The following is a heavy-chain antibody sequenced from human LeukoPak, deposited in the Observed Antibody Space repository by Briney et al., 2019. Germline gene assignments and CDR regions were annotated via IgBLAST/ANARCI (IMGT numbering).Heavy chain of an antibody. V-gene: IGHV4-59*01. D-gene: IGHD1-26*01. CDR3: AREGGSSKIFDY. Sequence: SSETLSLTCTVSGGSISSYYWSWIRQPPGKGLEWIGYIYYSGSTNYNPSLKSRVTISVDTSKNQFSLKLSSVTAADTAVYYCAREGGSSKIFDYGGQEPLLTVSS. CDR2: IYYSGST. J-gene: IGHJ4*02. CDR1: GGSISSYY.